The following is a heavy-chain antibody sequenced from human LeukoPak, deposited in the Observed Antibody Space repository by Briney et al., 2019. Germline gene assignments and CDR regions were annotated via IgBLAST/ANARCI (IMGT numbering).Heavy chain of an antibody. Sequence: EASVKVSCKASGYTFTSYAISWVRQAPGQGLEWMGGIIPIFGTANYAQKFQGRVTITTDESTSTAYMELSSLRSEDTAVYYCASGVVVTAIPRKNGGYYYMDVWGKGTTVTVSS. J-gene: IGHJ6*03. CDR1: GYTFTSYA. CDR3: ASGVVVTAIPRKNGGYYYMDV. CDR2: IIPIFGTA. D-gene: IGHD2-21*02. V-gene: IGHV1-69*05.